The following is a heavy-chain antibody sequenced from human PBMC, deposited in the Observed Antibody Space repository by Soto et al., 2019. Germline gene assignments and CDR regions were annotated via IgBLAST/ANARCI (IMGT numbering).Heavy chain of an antibody. V-gene: IGHV4-59*08. Sequence: SETLSLTCSVSGASISSDYWSWIRQPPGKGLEWIGYIHYSGSTNYSPSLKSRITISLDTSRTQFSLKLTSVTAADTAVYYCAGDSSSSRFFYWGQGALVTVSS. D-gene: IGHD6-6*01. J-gene: IGHJ4*02. CDR1: GASISSDY. CDR3: AGDSSSSRFFY. CDR2: IHYSGST.